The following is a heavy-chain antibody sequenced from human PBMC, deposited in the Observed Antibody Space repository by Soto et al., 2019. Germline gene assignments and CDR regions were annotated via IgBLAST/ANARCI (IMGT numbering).Heavy chain of an antibody. CDR2: IYYSGST. CDR3: ATTAIFGVVIMDDY. J-gene: IGHJ4*02. D-gene: IGHD3-3*01. Sequence: QLQLQESGPGLVKPSETLSLTCTVSGGSISSSSYYWGWIRQPPGKGLEWIGSIYYSGSTYYNPSLKSRVTISVDTSKNQFSLKLSSVTAADTAVYYCATTAIFGVVIMDDYWGQGTLVTVSS. CDR1: GGSISSSSYY. V-gene: IGHV4-39*01.